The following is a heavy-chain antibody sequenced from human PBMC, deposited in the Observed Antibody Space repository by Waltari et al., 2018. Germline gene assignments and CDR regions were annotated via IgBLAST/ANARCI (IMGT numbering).Heavy chain of an antibody. CDR1: GGSINSENW. CDR3: ARDPIVGATPGIWGIDV. Sequence: QVQLQESGPGLVRPSGTLSLTCAVSGGSINSENWWSWVRQPPGKGLKLIAEIHHSGSTNYTPSLMGRVTVSVDKSKNQCSLQLRSVTAADTAVYYCARDPIVGATPGIWGIDVWGQGTTVTVSS. D-gene: IGHD1-26*01. J-gene: IGHJ6*02. CDR2: IHHSGST. V-gene: IGHV4-4*02.